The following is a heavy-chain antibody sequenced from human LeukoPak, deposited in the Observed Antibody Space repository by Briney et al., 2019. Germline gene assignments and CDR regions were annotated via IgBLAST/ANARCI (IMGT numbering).Heavy chain of an antibody. CDR3: ARDCELGINWNPFDY. V-gene: IGHV3-30*02. J-gene: IGHJ4*02. CDR1: GFIFSSYG. Sequence: GGSLRLSCEASGFIFSSYGFHWVRQAPGKGLEWEAFIRFDGSNIYYADSVKGRFTISRDNSKNTLYLQMNSLRAEDTAVYYCARDCELGINWNPFDYWGQGTLVTVSS. CDR2: IRFDGSNI. D-gene: IGHD1-20*01.